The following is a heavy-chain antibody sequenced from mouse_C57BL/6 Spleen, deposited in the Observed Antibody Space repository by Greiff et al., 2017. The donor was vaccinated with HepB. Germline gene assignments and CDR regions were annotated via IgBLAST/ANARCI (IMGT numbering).Heavy chain of an antibody. J-gene: IGHJ4*01. CDR2: ISYSGST. V-gene: IGHV3-1*01. D-gene: IGHD1-1*01. CDR3: ARGGSSPPYAMDY. Sequence: VQLKESGPGMVKPSQSLSLTCTVTGYSITSGYDWHWIRHFPGNKLEWMGYISYSGSTNYNPSLKSRISITHDTSKNHFFLKLNSVTTEDTATYYCARGGSSPPYAMDYWGQGTSVTVSS. CDR1: GYSITSGYD.